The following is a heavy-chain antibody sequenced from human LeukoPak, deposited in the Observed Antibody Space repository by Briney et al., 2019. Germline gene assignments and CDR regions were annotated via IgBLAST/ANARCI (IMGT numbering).Heavy chain of an antibody. CDR1: GGSISSSSYY. J-gene: IGHJ4*02. D-gene: IGHD2/OR15-2a*01. CDR2: IYYSGST. Sequence: SETLSLTCTVSGGSISSSSYYWGWIRQPPGKGLEWIGSIYYSGSTYYNPSLKSRVTISVDTSKNQFSLKLSSVTAADTAVYYCARDGLVIDYWGQGTLVTVSS. CDR3: ARDGLVIDY. V-gene: IGHV4-39*07.